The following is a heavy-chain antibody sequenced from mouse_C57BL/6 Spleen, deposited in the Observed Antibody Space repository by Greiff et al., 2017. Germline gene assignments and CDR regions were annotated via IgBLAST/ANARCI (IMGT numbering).Heavy chain of an antibody. Sequence: EVQLQQSVAELVRPGASVKLSCTASGFNIKNTYMPWVKQRPEQGLEWIGRIDPANGNTKYAPKFQGKATITADTSSNTAYLQLSSLTSEDTAIYYCARDGNYQGYFDYWGQGTTLTVSS. CDR3: ARDGNYQGYFDY. V-gene: IGHV14-3*01. D-gene: IGHD2-1*01. CDR2: IDPANGNT. J-gene: IGHJ2*01. CDR1: GFNIKNTY.